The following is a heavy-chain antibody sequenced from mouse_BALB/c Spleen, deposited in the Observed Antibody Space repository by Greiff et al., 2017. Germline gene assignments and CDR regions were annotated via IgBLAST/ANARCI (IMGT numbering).Heavy chain of an antibody. J-gene: IGHJ4*01. D-gene: IGHD2-4*01. CDR2: IDPSDSYT. V-gene: IGHV1-69*02. CDR1: GYTFTSYW. CDR3: ARGLRRGAAMDD. Sequence: QVQLQQPGAELVKPGASVKLSCKASGYTFTSYWMHWVKQRPGQGLEWIGEIDPSDSYTNYNQKFKGKATLTVDKSSSTAYMQLSSLTSEDSAVYYCARGLRRGAAMDDWGQGTSVTVSS.